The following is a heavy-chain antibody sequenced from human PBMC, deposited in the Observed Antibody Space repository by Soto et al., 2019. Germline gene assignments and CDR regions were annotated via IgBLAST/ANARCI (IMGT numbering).Heavy chain of an antibody. Sequence: QVHLVQSGAEVKEPGASVKVSCRASGYTFMSHVMHWVRQAPGQRLEWMGWVTSGNGDTKYSQNFQGRVTITRDTSATTAYMELSRLTSEDTGVYYCARDSGIWGPSGALDYWGQGTLVTVSS. V-gene: IGHV1-3*04. J-gene: IGHJ4*02. CDR2: VTSGNGDT. CDR1: GYTFMSHV. CDR3: ARDSGIWGPSGALDY. D-gene: IGHD6-13*01.